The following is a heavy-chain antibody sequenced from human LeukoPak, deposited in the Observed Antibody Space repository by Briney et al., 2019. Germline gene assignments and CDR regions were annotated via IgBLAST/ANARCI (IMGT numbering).Heavy chain of an antibody. V-gene: IGHV4-34*01. CDR3: ARGASYSSSWLRAEYFQH. D-gene: IGHD6-13*01. CDR2: INHSGST. J-gene: IGHJ1*01. CDR1: GGSFGGYY. Sequence: PSETLALTCAVYGGSFGGYYWSWIRQPPGKGLEWIGEINHSGSTNYNPSLKSRVTISVDTSKNQFSLKLSSVTAADTAVYYCARGASYSSSWLRAEYFQHWGQGTLVTVSS.